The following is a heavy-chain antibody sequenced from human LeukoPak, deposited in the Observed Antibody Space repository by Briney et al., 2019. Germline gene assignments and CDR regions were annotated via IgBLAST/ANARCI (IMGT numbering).Heavy chain of an antibody. CDR1: GFTFCSYG. Sequence: GGSLRLSCAASGFTFCSYGMHWVRQAPGRGLEWVAFIRYDGSNKYYTDSVKGRMNIPRDNSKNTLYLQMNSLRTEDTAVYYCAKDWDDYYGSGSTFDYWGQGTQVTVSS. D-gene: IGHD3-10*01. CDR3: AKDWDDYYGSGSTFDY. CDR2: IRYDGSNK. V-gene: IGHV3-30*02. J-gene: IGHJ4*02.